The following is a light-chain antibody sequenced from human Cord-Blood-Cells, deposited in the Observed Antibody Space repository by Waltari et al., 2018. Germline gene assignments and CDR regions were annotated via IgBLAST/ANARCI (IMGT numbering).Light chain of an antibody. CDR3: QQYYSTPFT. Sequence: DIVMTQSPDSLAVSLGERATINCKSSQSVLYSSNNKNYLAWYQQKPVQPPKLLIYWASTRESGVPDRFSGSGSGTDFTLTISSLQAEDVAVYYCQQYYSTPFTFGPGTKLDIK. V-gene: IGKV4-1*01. J-gene: IGKJ3*01. CDR1: QSVLYSSNNKNY. CDR2: WAS.